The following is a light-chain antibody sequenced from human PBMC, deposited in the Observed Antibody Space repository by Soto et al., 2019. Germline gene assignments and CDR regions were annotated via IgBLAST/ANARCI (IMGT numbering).Light chain of an antibody. CDR2: DAS. CDR3: QQYNSCSWT. Sequence: IQMTQSPSTLSASVGDRGTIPSRASQTISRWMAWYQQKPEKAPNIMIYDASTLENGVRSRFSGSRAGTEFTLTISSLQPDDFSTFYCQQYNSCSWTFGQGTKVDIK. CDR1: QTISRW. J-gene: IGKJ1*01. V-gene: IGKV1-5*01.